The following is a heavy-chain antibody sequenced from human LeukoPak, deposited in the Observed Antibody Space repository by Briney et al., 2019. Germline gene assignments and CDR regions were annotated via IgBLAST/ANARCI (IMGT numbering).Heavy chain of an antibody. CDR1: GGTFSSYA. CDR3: ARDDPRGRYDY. Sequence: SVTVSFKASGGTFSSYAISWVRQAPGQGLEWMGRIIPILGIANYAQKFQGRVTITADKSTSTAYKELSSLRSEDTAVYYCARDDPRGRYDYWGQGTLVTVSS. V-gene: IGHV1-69*04. J-gene: IGHJ4*02. D-gene: IGHD3-10*01. CDR2: IIPILGIA.